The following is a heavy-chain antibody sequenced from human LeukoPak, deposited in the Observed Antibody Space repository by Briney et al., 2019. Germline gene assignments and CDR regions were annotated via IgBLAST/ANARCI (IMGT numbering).Heavy chain of an antibody. J-gene: IGHJ6*02. CDR1: GFTFSSYG. CDR3: ARDPHDYGDYFLGYGMDV. V-gene: IGHV3-30*03. Sequence: PGGSLRLSCAASGFTFSSYGMHWVRQAPGKGLEWVAVISYDGSNKYYADSVKGRFTISRDNSKNTLYLQMNSLRAEDTAVYYCARDPHDYGDYFLGYGMDVWGQGTTVTVSS. D-gene: IGHD4-17*01. CDR2: ISYDGSNK.